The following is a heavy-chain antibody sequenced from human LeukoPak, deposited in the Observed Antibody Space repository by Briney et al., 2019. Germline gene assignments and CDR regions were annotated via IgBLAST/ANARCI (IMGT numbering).Heavy chain of an antibody. V-gene: IGHV3-33*08. J-gene: IGHJ4*02. CDR2: IWFDGSNK. CDR3: ARDHERDDYGDSYFDY. Sequence: GGSLRLSCAASGFTFSSYEMNWVRQAPGKGLEWVAVIWFDGSNKYYADSVKGRFTISRDNSKNTLYLQMNSLRAEDTAVYYCARDHERDDYGDSYFDYWGQGTLVTVS. D-gene: IGHD4-17*01. CDR1: GFTFSSYE.